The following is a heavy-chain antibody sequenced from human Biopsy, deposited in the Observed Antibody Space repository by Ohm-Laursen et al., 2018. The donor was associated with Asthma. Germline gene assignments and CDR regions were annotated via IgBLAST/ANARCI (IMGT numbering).Heavy chain of an antibody. V-gene: IGHV4-39*01. CDR1: SGSGGYMRSGNYY. CDR2: IYYSGTT. Sequence: SETLSLTCSLSSGSGGYMRSGNYYWGWIRQPPGKGLEWIGSIYYSGTTYYNPYLESRVTVSADTSKNQFYLKFTSVTAADTAVYYCVRGSSSWHHGPFHYYYGLDVWGQGTTATVSS. J-gene: IGHJ6*02. D-gene: IGHD6-13*01. CDR3: VRGSSSWHHGPFHYYYGLDV.